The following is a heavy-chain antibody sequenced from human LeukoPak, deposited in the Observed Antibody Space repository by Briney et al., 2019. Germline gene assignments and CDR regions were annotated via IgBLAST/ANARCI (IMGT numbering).Heavy chain of an antibody. D-gene: IGHD6-13*01. CDR3: ARDRQQLITDY. V-gene: IGHV3-21*01. Sequence: GGSLRLSCAASGFTFSTYSMNWVRQAPGNGLEWVSYISSSSSYIYYADSGKGRFTISRDNAKNSLYLQMNSLRGEITAVYYCARDRQQLITDYWGQGTLVTVSS. CDR1: GFTFSTYS. CDR2: ISSSSSYI. J-gene: IGHJ4*02.